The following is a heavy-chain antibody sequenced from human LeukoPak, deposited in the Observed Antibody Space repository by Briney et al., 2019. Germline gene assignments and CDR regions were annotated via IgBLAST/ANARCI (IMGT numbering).Heavy chain of an antibody. Sequence: GGSLRLSCAASGFTFSSYSMNWVRQAPGKGLEWVSSISSSSSYIYYADSVKGRFTITRDNGKNSLYLQMNSLRAEDTAVYYCSAGDVFDIWGQGTMVTVSS. CDR1: GFTFSSYS. V-gene: IGHV3-21*06. CDR3: SAGDVFDI. CDR2: ISSSSSYI. J-gene: IGHJ3*02.